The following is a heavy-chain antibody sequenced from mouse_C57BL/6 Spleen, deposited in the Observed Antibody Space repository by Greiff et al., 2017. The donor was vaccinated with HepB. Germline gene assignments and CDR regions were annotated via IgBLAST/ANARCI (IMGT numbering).Heavy chain of an antibody. Sequence: QVQLKQSGAELVKPGASVKMSCKASGYTFTTYPIEWMKQNHGKSLEWIGNFHPYNDDTKYNEKFKGKATLTVEKSSSTVYLELSRLTSDDSAVYYCAREGNIYYGNYGFYYWGQGTTLTVSS. V-gene: IGHV1-47*01. CDR2: FHPYNDDT. CDR3: AREGNIYYGNYGFYY. CDR1: GYTFTTYP. J-gene: IGHJ2*01. D-gene: IGHD2-1*01.